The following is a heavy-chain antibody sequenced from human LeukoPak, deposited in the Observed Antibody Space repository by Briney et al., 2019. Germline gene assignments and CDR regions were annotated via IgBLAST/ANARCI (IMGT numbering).Heavy chain of an antibody. D-gene: IGHD1-26*01. CDR3: ARGASGSYYVPGYNWFDP. CDR2: INHSGST. J-gene: IGHJ5*02. V-gene: IGHV4-34*01. Sequence: PSETLSLTCAVYGGSFSGYYWSWIRQPPGKGLEWIGEINHSGSTNYNPSLKSRVTISVDTSKNQFSLKLSSVTAADTAVYYCARGASGSYYVPGYNWFDPRGQGTLVTVSS. CDR1: GGSFSGYY.